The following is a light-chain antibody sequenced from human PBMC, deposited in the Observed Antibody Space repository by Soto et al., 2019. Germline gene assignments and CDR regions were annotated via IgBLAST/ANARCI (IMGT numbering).Light chain of an antibody. J-gene: IGKJ2*01. CDR3: QQCYTIPYT. CDR2: WAS. CDR1: RSGLYNSNNKNY. Sequence: DIVMTQSPDSLAVSLGERATINCKSSRSGLYNSNNKNYLAWYQQKPGQPPKLLIYWASTRESVVPHRFSGSWSGTDFTLTISSLQAEDVAVYYCQQCYTIPYTFGQGTKLEIK. V-gene: IGKV4-1*01.